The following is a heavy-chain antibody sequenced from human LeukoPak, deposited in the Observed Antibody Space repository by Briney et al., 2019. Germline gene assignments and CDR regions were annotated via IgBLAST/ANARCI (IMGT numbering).Heavy chain of an antibody. J-gene: IGHJ1*01. D-gene: IGHD2-2*01. CDR2: IYYSGST. V-gene: IGHV4-31*03. CDR1: GGSISSGGYY. Sequence: KASETLSLTCTVSGGSISSGGYYWSWIRQHPGKGLEWIGYIYYSGSTYYNPSLKSRVTISVDTSKNQFSLKLSSVTAADTAVYHCARAKRVVVPAASPAEYFQHWGQGTLVTVSS. CDR3: ARAKRVVVPAASPAEYFQH.